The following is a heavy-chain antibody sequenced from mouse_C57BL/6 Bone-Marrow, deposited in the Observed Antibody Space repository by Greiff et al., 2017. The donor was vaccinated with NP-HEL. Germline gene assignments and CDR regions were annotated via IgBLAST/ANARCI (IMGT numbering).Heavy chain of an antibody. CDR1: GFTFSSYG. J-gene: IGHJ3*01. D-gene: IGHD4-1*01. V-gene: IGHV5-6*01. CDR2: ISSGGSYT. Sequence: EVQVVESGGDLVKPGGSLKLSCAASGFTFSSYGMSWVRQTPDKRLEWVATISSGGSYTYYPDSVKGRFTISRDNAKNTLYLQRSRLKSEDTAMYYCARQLGHWFAYWGQGTLVTVSA. CDR3: ARQLGHWFAY.